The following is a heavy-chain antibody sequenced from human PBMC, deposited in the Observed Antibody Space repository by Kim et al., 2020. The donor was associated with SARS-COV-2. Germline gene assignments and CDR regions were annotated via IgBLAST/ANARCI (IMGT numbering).Heavy chain of an antibody. V-gene: IGHV3-21*01. CDR3: ARDLVIITHGEPDYGMDV. CDR1: GFTFSSYS. CDR2: ISSSSSYI. Sequence: GGSLRLSCAASGFTFSSYSMNWVRQAPGKGLEWVSSISSSSSYIYYADSVKGRFTISRDNAKNSLYLQMNSLRAEDTAVYYCARDLVIITHGEPDYGMDVWGQGTTVTVSS. D-gene: IGHD3-10*01. J-gene: IGHJ6*02.